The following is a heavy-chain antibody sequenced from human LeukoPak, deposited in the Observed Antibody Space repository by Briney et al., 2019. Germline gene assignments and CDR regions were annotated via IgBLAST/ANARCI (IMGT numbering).Heavy chain of an antibody. CDR1: GYIFTSYG. CDR2: INPNSGGT. J-gene: IGHJ4*02. D-gene: IGHD3-22*01. Sequence: ASVKVSCKASGYIFTSYGISWVRQAPGQGLEWMGWINPNSGGTNYAQKFQGRVTMTRDTSISTAYMELSRLRSDDTAVYYCTRKGDDSSGYYYGSWGQGALVTVSS. CDR3: TRKGDDSSGYYYGS. V-gene: IGHV1-2*02.